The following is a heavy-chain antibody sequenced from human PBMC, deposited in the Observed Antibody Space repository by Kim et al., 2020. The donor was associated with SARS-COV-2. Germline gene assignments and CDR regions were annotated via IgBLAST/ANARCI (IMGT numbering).Heavy chain of an antibody. CDR2: GSIT. V-gene: IGHV3-74*01. D-gene: IGHD6-19*01. Sequence: GSITSYAESVKGRFTISRDNVKNMLYLQMKSLRAEDTAVYYCVRAVAKDYWGQGTLVIVSS. J-gene: IGHJ4*02. CDR3: VRAVAKDY.